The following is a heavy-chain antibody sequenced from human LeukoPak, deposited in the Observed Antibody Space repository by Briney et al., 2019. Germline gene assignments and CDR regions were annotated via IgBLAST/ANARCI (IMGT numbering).Heavy chain of an antibody. D-gene: IGHD4-11*01. CDR2: ISAYNGNT. CDR3: ARAPLHNWFDP. Sequence: RASVKVSCKASGYTFTSYGISWVRQAPGQGLEWMGWISAYNGNTNYAQKLQGRVTMTTDTSTSTAYVELRSLRSDDTAVYYCARAPLHNWFDPWGQGTLVTVSS. J-gene: IGHJ5*02. V-gene: IGHV1-18*01. CDR1: GYTFTSYG.